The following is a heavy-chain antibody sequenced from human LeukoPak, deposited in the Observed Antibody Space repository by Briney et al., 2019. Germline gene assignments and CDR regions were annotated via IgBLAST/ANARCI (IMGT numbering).Heavy chain of an antibody. J-gene: IGHJ4*02. Sequence: ASVKVSCKASGYTFTGYYMHWVRQAPGQGLEWMGWINPNSGGTNYAQKFQGRVTMTRDTSISTAYMELSRLRSDDTAVYYCAFSYDYSNPFDYWGQGTLVTVSS. CDR2: INPNSGGT. D-gene: IGHD4-11*01. CDR3: AFSYDYSNPFDY. V-gene: IGHV1-2*02. CDR1: GYTFTGYY.